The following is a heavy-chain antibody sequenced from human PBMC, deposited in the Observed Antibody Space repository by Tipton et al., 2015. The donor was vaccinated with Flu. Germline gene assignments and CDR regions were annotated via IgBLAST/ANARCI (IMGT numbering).Heavy chain of an antibody. J-gene: IGHJ4*02. D-gene: IGHD3-3*01. Sequence: TLSLTCTVSGGSISSSSYYWGWIRQPPGKGLEWIGSIYYSGSTYYNPSLKSRVTISVDTSKNQFSLKLSSVTAADTAVYYCAGTSYYDFWSGYKIDYWGQGTPVTVSS. CDR2: IYYSGST. CDR3: AGTSYYDFWSGYKIDY. V-gene: IGHV4-39*01. CDR1: GGSISSSSYY.